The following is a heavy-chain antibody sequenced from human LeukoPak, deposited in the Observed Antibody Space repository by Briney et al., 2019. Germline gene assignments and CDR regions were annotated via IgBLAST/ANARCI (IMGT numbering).Heavy chain of an antibody. CDR3: ARTRYYYNSRSYGAPYYFDY. CDR2: IYYSGST. V-gene: IGHV4-39*01. J-gene: IGHJ4*02. Sequence: SETLSLTCTVSGDSISGSRYYWAWIRQPPGKGLEWIGSIYYSGSTYYNPSLKSRVTISVDTSKNQFSLKLSSVTAADTAVYYCARTRYYYNSRSYGAPYYFDYWGQGTLVTVSS. D-gene: IGHD3-10*01. CDR1: GDSISGSRYY.